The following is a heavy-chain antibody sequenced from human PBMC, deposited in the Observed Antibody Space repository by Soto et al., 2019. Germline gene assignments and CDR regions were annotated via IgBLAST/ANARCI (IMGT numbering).Heavy chain of an antibody. CDR3: ARDPPDY. CDR1: GYTFTSYG. J-gene: IGHJ4*02. Sequence: QVQLVQSGAEVKKPGASVKVSCKASGYTFTSYGRNWVRQAPGQGLAWVGWISTYNGDTNYTQKFQGRVTMTTDTSTSTAYMELRSLRADDTAVYYCARDPPDYWGQGTLVTVSS. V-gene: IGHV1-18*04. CDR2: ISTYNGDT.